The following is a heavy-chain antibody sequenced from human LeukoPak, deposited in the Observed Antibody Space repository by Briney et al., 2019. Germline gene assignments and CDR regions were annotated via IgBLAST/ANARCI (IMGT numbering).Heavy chain of an antibody. CDR2: IKQDGSEK. D-gene: IGHD3-3*01. Sequence: PGGSLRLSCAASGFTFSSSWMSWVRQAPGKGLEWVANIKQDGSEKNYVDSVKGRFTISRDNTKNSLYLQMNSLRAEDTAVFYCARDQYDTWSRRGNFDSWGQGTLVIVSS. CDR1: GFTFSSSW. CDR3: ARDQYDTWSRRGNFDS. V-gene: IGHV3-7*03. J-gene: IGHJ4*02.